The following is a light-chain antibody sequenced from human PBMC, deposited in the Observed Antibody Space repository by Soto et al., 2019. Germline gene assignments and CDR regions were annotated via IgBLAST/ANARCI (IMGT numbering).Light chain of an antibody. J-gene: IGLJ1*01. V-gene: IGLV2-14*01. CDR1: SSDVGGYKY. CDR3: TSFASRDTRV. Sequence: QSVLTQPASVSGSPGQSITISCTGTSSDVGGYKYVSWYQQHPGKAPKVMIYEVSNRPSGVSDRFSGSKSGNTASLTISGRQAEDEAEYYCTSFASRDTRVFGSGTKLTVL. CDR2: EVS.